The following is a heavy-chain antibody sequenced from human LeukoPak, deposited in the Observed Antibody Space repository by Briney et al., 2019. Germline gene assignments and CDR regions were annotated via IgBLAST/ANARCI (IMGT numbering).Heavy chain of an antibody. V-gene: IGHV3-21*01. J-gene: IGHJ3*02. Sequence: PGGSLRLSCAASGFTFSSYSMNWVRQAPGKGLEWVSSISSSSSYIYYADSVKGRFTISRDNAKNPLYLQMNSLRAEDTAVYYCARTIAAAAIGEAFDIWGQGTMVTVSS. D-gene: IGHD6-13*01. CDR2: ISSSSSYI. CDR1: GFTFSSYS. CDR3: ARTIAAAAIGEAFDI.